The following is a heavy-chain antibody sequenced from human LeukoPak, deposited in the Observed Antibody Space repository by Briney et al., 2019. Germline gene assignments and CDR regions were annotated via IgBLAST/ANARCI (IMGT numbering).Heavy chain of an antibody. CDR3: AKDPMVRGIVGY. CDR1: GFTFSSYA. V-gene: IGHV3-23*01. J-gene: IGHJ4*02. Sequence: GGSPRLSCAASGFTFSSYAMSWVRQAPGKGLEWVSAISGSGGSTYYADSVKGRFTISRDNSKNTLYLQMNSLRAEDTAVYYCAKDPMVRGIVGYWGQGTLVTVSS. CDR2: ISGSGGST. D-gene: IGHD3-10*01.